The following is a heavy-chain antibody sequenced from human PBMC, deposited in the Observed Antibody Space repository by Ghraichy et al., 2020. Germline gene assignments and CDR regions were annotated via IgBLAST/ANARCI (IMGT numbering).Heavy chain of an antibody. CDR1: GFTFSNYW. V-gene: IGHV3-7*03. CDR3: ARDFGDYQGWYFDF. CDR2: IKQDGSEK. D-gene: IGHD4-17*01. J-gene: IGHJ4*02. Sequence: GGSLRLSCAASGFTFSNYWMSWVRLAPGKGLEWLGNIKQDGSEKYYVDSVKGRFTISRDNVKNSVFLQMNSLRADDTAVYYCARDFGDYQGWYFDFWGQGALVTVSS.